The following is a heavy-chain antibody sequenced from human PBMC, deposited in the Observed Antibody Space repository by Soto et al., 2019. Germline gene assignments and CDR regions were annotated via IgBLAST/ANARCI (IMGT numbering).Heavy chain of an antibody. CDR2: NFSDGNA. Sequence: PGGSLRLSCAPSGAMVSSYYINWIRQAPGKGLEGVSFNFSDGNAFHADSVKGRLTTFRDNSRNTVFLQMNNIRFDDAAVYYCADGFMRYWGQGALVTVSS. CDR3: ADGFMRY. CDR1: GAMVSSYY. D-gene: IGHD2-8*01. J-gene: IGHJ4*02. V-gene: IGHV3-66*01.